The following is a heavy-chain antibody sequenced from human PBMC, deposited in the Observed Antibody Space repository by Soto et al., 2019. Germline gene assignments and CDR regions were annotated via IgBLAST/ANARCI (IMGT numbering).Heavy chain of an antibody. CDR3: AKDRAAADQPAAYFDY. V-gene: IGHV3-23*01. CDR2: IIGSGVGT. D-gene: IGHD6-13*01. Sequence: PGGSLRLSCAASGFTFGNYVMSWVRQAPGKGLEWVSGIIGSGVGTFYSDSVKGRFTISRDNSKNTLYLQMNSLRAEDTAVYYCAKDRAAADQPAAYFDYWGQGTLVTVSS. CDR1: GFTFGNYV. J-gene: IGHJ4*02.